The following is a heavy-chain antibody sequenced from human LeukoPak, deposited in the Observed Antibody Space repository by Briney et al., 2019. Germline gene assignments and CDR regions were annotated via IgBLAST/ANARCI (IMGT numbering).Heavy chain of an antibody. CDR3: SRVHKAFDGARDTFDI. CDR1: GDSVSSNSAA. D-gene: IGHD3-10*01. Sequence: SQTLSLTCAISGDSVSSNSAAWNWIRQSPSRGLESLGRTYYRSKWYNDYAVSVKSRITINPDTSKNQFSLQLNSVTPEDTAVYYCSRVHKAFDGARDTFDIWGQGTMVTVSS. J-gene: IGHJ3*02. CDR2: TYYRSKWYN. V-gene: IGHV6-1*01.